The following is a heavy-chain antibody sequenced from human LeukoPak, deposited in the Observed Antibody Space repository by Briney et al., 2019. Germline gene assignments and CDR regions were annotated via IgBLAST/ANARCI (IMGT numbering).Heavy chain of an antibody. Sequence: ASVKVSCKASGYTFTGYYMHWVRQAPGQGLEWMGWINPNSGGTNYAQKLQGRVTMTRDTSISTAYMELSRLRSDDTAVYYGARSSCTSTICYWWGNWFDPWAQGTVVSVSS. J-gene: IGHJ5*02. CDR1: GYTFTGYY. V-gene: IGHV1-2*02. D-gene: IGHD2-2*01. CDR2: INPNSGGT. CDR3: ARSSCTSTICYWWGNWFDP.